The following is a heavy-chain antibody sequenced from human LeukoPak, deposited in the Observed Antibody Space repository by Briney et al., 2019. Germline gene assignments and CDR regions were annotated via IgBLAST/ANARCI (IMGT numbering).Heavy chain of an antibody. CDR1: GYTFTGYY. V-gene: IGHV1-2*02. CDR2: INPNSGGT. CDR3: AAERSSSGWYGDY. J-gene: IGHJ4*02. Sequence: ASVKVSCKASGYTFTGYYMHWVRQAPGQGLEWMGWINPNSGGTNYAQKFQGRVTMTGDTSISTAYMELSRLRSDDTAVYYCAAERSSSGWYGDYWGQGTLVTVSS. D-gene: IGHD6-19*01.